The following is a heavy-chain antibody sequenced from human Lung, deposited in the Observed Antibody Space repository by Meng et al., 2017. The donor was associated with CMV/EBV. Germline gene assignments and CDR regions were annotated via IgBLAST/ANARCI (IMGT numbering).Heavy chain of an antibody. CDR1: GSTFFGYY. CDR3: AGHETSGYTSTFDY. D-gene: IGHD3-22*01. J-gene: IGHJ4*02. CDR2: INPSSGAT. V-gene: IGHV1-2*02. Sequence: QEQLVQSGAEVKKPGASVTVSCKTSGSTFFGYYLHWVRPAPGQGLEWMGWINPSSGATKYAPNFQGRISMTRDTSISTAYMELSSLRSDDTAVYFCAGHETSGYTSTFDYWGQGTLGTVSS.